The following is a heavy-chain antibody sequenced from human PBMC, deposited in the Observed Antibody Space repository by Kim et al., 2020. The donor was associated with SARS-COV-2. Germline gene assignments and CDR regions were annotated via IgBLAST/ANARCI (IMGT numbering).Heavy chain of an antibody. Sequence: DGREKYYVESVEGRFSISRDNAENSLYLQMNSLRAEDTAVYYCGRDYSDWGQGTLVTVSS. D-gene: IGHD4-4*01. CDR3: GRDYSD. V-gene: IGHV3-7*01. CDR2: DGREK. J-gene: IGHJ4*02.